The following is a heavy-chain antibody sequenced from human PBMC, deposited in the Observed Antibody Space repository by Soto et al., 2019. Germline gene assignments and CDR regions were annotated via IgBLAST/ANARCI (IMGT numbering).Heavy chain of an antibody. D-gene: IGHD6-6*01. CDR2: INHSGST. CDR1: GGSFSGYY. CDR3: AREEAAPYYYYGMDV. J-gene: IGHJ6*02. V-gene: IGHV4-34*01. Sequence: PSETLSLTCAVYGGSFSGYYWSWIRQPPGKGLEWIGEINHSGSTNYNPSLKSRVTISVDTSKNQFSLKLSSVTAADTAVYYCAREEAAPYYYYGMDVWGQGTTVTVSS.